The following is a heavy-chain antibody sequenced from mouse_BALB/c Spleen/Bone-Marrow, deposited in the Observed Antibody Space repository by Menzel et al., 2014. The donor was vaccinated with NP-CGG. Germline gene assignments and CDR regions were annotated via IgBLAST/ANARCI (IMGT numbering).Heavy chain of an antibody. CDR3: ARGGNSWYFDV. J-gene: IGHJ1*01. D-gene: IGHD2-1*01. V-gene: IGHV1-82*01. CDR1: GYAFSSSW. CDR2: IYPGDGDT. Sequence: VKLMESGPELVKPGASVKISCKASGYAFSSSWMNWVKQRPGQGLEWIGRIYPGDGDTNYNGKFKGKATLTADKSSSTAYMQLSSLTSVDSAVYFCARGGNSWYFDVWGAGTTVTVSS.